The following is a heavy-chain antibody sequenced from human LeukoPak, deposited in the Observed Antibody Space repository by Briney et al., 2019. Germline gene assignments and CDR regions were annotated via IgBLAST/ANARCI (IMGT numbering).Heavy chain of an antibody. CDR3: ARGCFYDRSPYCPFDY. D-gene: IGHD3-22*01. Sequence: GGSLRLSCAASGFIVSNSDMSWVRQAPGKGLEWVSLIYSGGRTYYADSVKGRFTISRDNSKNTLYLQMNSLRGEDTAVYYCARGCFYDRSPYCPFDYWGQGTLVTVSS. CDR2: IYSGGRT. V-gene: IGHV3-53*01. CDR1: GFIVSNSD. J-gene: IGHJ4*02.